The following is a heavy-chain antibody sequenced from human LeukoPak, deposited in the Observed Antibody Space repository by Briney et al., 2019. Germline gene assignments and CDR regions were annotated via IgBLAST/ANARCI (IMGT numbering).Heavy chain of an antibody. CDR1: GYTFTSYG. V-gene: IGHV1-69*04. J-gene: IGHJ4*02. CDR2: IIPILGIA. Sequence: ASVKVSCKASGYTFTSYGISWVRQAPGQGLEWMGRIIPILGIANYAQKFQGRVTITADKSTSTAYMELSSLRSEDTAVYYCAREAIYSSGWGFDYWGQGTLVTVSS. D-gene: IGHD6-19*01. CDR3: AREAIYSSGWGFDY.